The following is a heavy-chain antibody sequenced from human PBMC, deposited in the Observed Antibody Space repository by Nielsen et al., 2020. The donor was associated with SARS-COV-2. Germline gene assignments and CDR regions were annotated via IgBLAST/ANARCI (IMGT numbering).Heavy chain of an antibody. V-gene: IGHV3-11*06. CDR2: ISSSSSYT. D-gene: IGHD5-12*01. CDR3: ARFHIVATICWFDP. Sequence: GESLKISCAASGFTFSDYYMSWIRQAPGKGLEWVSYISSSSSYTNYADSVKGRFTISRDNAKNSLYLQMNSLRAEDTAVYYCARFHIVATICWFDPWGQGTLVTVSS. J-gene: IGHJ5*02. CDR1: GFTFSDYY.